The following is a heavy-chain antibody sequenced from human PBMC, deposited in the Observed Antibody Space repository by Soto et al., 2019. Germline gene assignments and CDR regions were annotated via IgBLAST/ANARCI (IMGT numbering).Heavy chain of an antibody. Sequence: EVQLVESGGGLVQPGGSLRLSCTASGFNLGSDWMHWVRQAPGKGLVWVSRINDYGTTINYAESVEGRLTISRDDAKREVYLQMNNPRAEDKAVYYCSIGGLDPFDYWSQGALVPASS. V-gene: IGHV3-74*01. CDR1: GFNLGSDW. CDR2: INDYGTTI. D-gene: IGHD1-1*01. CDR3: SIGGLDPFDY. J-gene: IGHJ4*02.